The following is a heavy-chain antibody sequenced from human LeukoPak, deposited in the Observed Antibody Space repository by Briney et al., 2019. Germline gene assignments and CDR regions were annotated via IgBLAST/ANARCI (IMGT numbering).Heavy chain of an antibody. D-gene: IGHD1-26*01. V-gene: IGHV3-53*01. Sequence: GGSLRLSCAASGFTFSNYAMSWVRQAPGKGLEWVSVIYSGGSTYYAGSVKGRFTISRDNSKNTLYLQMNSLRAEDTAVYYCARVGATRTFYFDYWGQGTLVTVSS. CDR2: IYSGGST. CDR3: ARVGATRTFYFDY. CDR1: GFTFSNYA. J-gene: IGHJ4*02.